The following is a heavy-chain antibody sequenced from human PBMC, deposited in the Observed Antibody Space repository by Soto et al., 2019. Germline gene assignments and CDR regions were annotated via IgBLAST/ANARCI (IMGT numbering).Heavy chain of an antibody. J-gene: IGHJ4*02. CDR1: GDSISNIGNY. CDR3: ARRPPLYASESSSFYX. CDR2: MDYSGDT. D-gene: IGHD2-2*02. Sequence: PSQTLSLTFSVSGDSISNIGNYWGWIRRPPGKGLELIGTMDYSGDTSYNPSLMSRVTISADTSKNQFSLRLSPVSVADTAVYYCARRPPLYASESSSFYXWGQGALVTVSX. V-gene: IGHV4-39*01.